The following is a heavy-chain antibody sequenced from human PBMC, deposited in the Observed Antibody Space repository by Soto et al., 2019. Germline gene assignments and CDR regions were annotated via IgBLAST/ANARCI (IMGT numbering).Heavy chain of an antibody. Sequence: ASVKVSCKASGYTFTSYAMHWVRQAPGQRLEWMGWINAGNGNTKYSQKFQGRVTITRDTSASTAYMELSSLRSEDTAVYYCARVHSSSYHYFNYWGQGTLVTVSS. D-gene: IGHD6-13*01. CDR1: GYTFTSYA. CDR2: INAGNGNT. CDR3: ARVHSSSYHYFNY. J-gene: IGHJ4*02. V-gene: IGHV1-3*01.